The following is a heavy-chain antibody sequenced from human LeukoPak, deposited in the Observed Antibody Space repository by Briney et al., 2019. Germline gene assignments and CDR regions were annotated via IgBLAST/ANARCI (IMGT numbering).Heavy chain of an antibody. CDR2: ISATAGDT. CDR1: GFTFINYA. CDR3: ARREPQGCSGTSCFAGPVGH. Sequence: GGSLRLSCAASGFTFINYAMSWVRQAPGKGLEWVSTISATAGDTYYADSVKGRFTISRDNSKNTLCLQMNSLRAEDTAVYYCARREPQGCSGTSCFAGPVGHWGQGTLVTVSS. J-gene: IGHJ4*02. V-gene: IGHV3-23*01. D-gene: IGHD2-2*01.